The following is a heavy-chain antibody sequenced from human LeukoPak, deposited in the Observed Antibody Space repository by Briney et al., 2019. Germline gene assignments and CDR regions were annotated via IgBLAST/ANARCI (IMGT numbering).Heavy chain of an antibody. J-gene: IGHJ4*02. CDR3: AREGYDILTGRTEGDY. V-gene: IGHV4-59*12. Sequence: SETLSLTCTVSGGSISSYYWSWIRQPPGKGLEWIGYIYYSGSTNYNPSLKSRVTISVDTSKNQFSLKLSSVTAADTAVYYCAREGYDILTGRTEGDYWGQGTLVTVSS. D-gene: IGHD3-9*01. CDR1: GGSISSYY. CDR2: IYYSGST.